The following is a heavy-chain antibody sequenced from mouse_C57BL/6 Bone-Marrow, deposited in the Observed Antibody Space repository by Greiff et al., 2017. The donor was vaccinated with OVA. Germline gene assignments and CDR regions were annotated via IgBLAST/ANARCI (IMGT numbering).Heavy chain of an antibody. CDR1: GYTFTSYW. D-gene: IGHD2-3*01. Sequence: VQLQQPGAELVRPGTSVKLSCKASGYTFTSYWMHWVKQRPGQGLEWIGVIDPSDSYTNYNQKFKGKATLTVDTSSSTAYMQLSSLTSEDSAVYYCARESIYDGYPAWFAYWGQGTLVTVSA. CDR2: IDPSDSYT. J-gene: IGHJ3*01. CDR3: ARESIYDGYPAWFAY. V-gene: IGHV1-59*01.